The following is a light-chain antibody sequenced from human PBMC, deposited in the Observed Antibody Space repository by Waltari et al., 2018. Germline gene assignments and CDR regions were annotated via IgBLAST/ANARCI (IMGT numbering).Light chain of an antibody. CDR3: QAWDSSTGV. Sequence: SYEVTQPPSVSVSPGQTASITCSGDKLADKYVCWYQQKPGQSPVLVIYQDVKRPSGIPERFSGSNSGNPATLTISGTQAMDEADYYCQAWDSSTGVFGGGTKLTVL. CDR1: KLADKY. V-gene: IGLV3-1*01. J-gene: IGLJ2*01. CDR2: QDV.